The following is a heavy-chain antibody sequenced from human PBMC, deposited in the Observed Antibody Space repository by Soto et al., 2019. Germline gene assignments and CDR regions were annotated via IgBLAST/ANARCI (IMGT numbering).Heavy chain of an antibody. CDR1: GFTFSSYG. CDR2: IWYDGSNK. D-gene: IGHD2-2*01. V-gene: IGHV3-33*01. CDR3: ARGYCSSTSCPRLHYYYGMDV. Sequence: GGSLRLSCAASGFTFSSYGMHWVRQAPGKGLEWVAVIWYDGSNKYYADSVKGRFTISRDNSKNTLYLQMNSLRAEDTAVYYCARGYCSSTSCPRLHYYYGMDVWGQGTTVTVSS. J-gene: IGHJ6*02.